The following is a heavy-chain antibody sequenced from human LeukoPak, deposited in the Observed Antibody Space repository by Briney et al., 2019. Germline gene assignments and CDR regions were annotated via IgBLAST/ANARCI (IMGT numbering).Heavy chain of an antibody. CDR2: IWYDGSHD. D-gene: IGHD2-2*01. Sequence: PGGSLRLSCAASGFTFSHYAMHWVRQAPGKGLEWVAVIWYDGSHDTYTDSVKGRFTVSRDNFKNVLHLQMNSLRVEGTAVYYCAKEGDYCSSSGCHKRGIDYWGQGTLVTVSS. V-gene: IGHV3-33*06. CDR3: AKEGDYCSSSGCHKRGIDY. J-gene: IGHJ4*02. CDR1: GFTFSHYA.